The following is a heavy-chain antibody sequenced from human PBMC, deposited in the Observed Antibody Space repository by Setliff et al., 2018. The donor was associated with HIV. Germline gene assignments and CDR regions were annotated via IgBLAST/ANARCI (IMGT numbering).Heavy chain of an antibody. Sequence: LSLTCAVSGGSITPGDWWSWVRQSPTKGLEWIGEISHSGSTNYTPSLRSRVTMSVDKSNNQFSLKLSSVTAADTAVYYCARDYYDDTYYSPGIYYLYYMDVWGKGTTVTVSS. CDR2: ISHSGST. D-gene: IGHD3-10*01. CDR1: GGSITPGDW. CDR3: ARDYYDDTYYSPGIYYLYYMDV. J-gene: IGHJ6*03. V-gene: IGHV4-4*02.